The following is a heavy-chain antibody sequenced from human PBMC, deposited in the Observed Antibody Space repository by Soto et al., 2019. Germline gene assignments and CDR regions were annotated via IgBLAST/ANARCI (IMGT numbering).Heavy chain of an antibody. Sequence: KTSETLSLTCTVSGGSISSGGYYWSWIRQHPGKGLEWIGYIYYSGSTYYNPSLKSRVTTSVDTSKNQFSLKLSSVTAADTAAYYCARSQGGPYYYYYYGMDVWGQGTTVTVSS. CDR1: GGSISSGGYY. CDR2: IYYSGST. J-gene: IGHJ6*02. V-gene: IGHV4-31*03. CDR3: ARSQGGPYYYYYYGMDV.